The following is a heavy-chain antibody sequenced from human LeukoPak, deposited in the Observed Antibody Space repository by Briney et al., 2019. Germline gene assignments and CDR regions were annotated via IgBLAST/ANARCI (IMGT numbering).Heavy chain of an antibody. J-gene: IGHJ3*02. CDR2: ISSSSDYI. V-gene: IGHV3-21*06. D-gene: IGHD6-19*01. CDR3: AGAGIAVSGLPFDI. CDR1: GFTFSSYA. Sequence: GGSLRLSCAASGFTFSSYAMSWVRQAPGKGLEWVSSISSSSDYISYADSVKGRFTISRDNAKNSLYLQMNSLRADDTAVYYCAGAGIAVSGLPFDIWGQGTIVTVSS.